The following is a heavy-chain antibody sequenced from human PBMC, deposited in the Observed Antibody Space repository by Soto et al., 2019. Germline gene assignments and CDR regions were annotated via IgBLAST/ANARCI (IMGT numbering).Heavy chain of an antibody. CDR2: ISSSSSYI. CDR3: TREGSGWQHQYYFDY. V-gene: IGHV3-21*03. CDR1: GFTFSSYS. J-gene: IGHJ4*02. D-gene: IGHD6-19*01. Sequence: GGSLRLSCAASGFTFSSYSMNWVRQAPGKGLEWVSSISSSSSYIYYADSVKGRFTISRDNAKNSLYLQMNSLRAEDTAVYYCTREGSGWQHQYYFDYWGQGTLVTVSS.